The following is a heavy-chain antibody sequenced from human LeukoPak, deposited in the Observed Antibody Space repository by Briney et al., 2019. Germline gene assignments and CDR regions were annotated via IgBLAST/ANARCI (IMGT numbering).Heavy chain of an antibody. D-gene: IGHD3-3*01. CDR1: GYTFTSYT. Sequence: ASVKVSCKASGYTFTSYTMHWVRQAPGQRLEWMGWINAGNGNTKYSQKFQGRVTITRDTSASTAYMELSSVTAADTAVYYCARDNTIFGVVTDYYYGMDVWGQGTTVTVSS. J-gene: IGHJ6*02. V-gene: IGHV1-3*01. CDR3: ARDNTIFGVVTDYYYGMDV. CDR2: INAGNGNT.